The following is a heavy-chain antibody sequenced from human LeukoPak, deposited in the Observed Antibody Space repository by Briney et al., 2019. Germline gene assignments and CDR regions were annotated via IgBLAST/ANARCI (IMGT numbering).Heavy chain of an antibody. CDR3: ARDSAGNDY. CDR1: GFTFSTYW. D-gene: IGHD6-13*01. J-gene: IGHJ4*02. V-gene: IGHV3-7*01. CDR2: IKQDGSEK. Sequence: GGSLRLSCAASGFTFSTYWMSWVRQAPGKGLEWVANIKQDGSEKYYVDSMKGRFTISRDNAKNSLYLQMNSLRAEDTAMYYCARDSAGNDYWGQGTLVTVSS.